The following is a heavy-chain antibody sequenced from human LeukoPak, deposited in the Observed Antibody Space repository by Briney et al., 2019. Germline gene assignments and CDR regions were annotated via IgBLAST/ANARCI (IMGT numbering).Heavy chain of an antibody. D-gene: IGHD1-26*01. CDR1: GFSFSSYG. Sequence: PGGSLRLSCAASGFSFSSYGMYWVRQAPGKGLEWVAFIRYDGSNKYYADSVKGRFTISRDNSKNTLYLQMNSLRVEDTAVYYCARDKVVGATHFDYWGQGTLVTVSS. V-gene: IGHV3-30*02. J-gene: IGHJ4*02. CDR2: IRYDGSNK. CDR3: ARDKVVGATHFDY.